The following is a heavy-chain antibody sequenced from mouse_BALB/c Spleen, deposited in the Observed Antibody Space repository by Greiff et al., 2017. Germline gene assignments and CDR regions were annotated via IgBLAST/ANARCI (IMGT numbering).Heavy chain of an antibody. Sequence: EVKLMESGGGLVQPGGSLKLSCAASGFTFSSYGMSWVRQTPDKRLELVATINSNGGSTYYPDSVKGRFTISRDNAKNTLYLQMSSLKSEDTAMYYCAREGLLLRGMDYWGQGTSVTVSS. CDR3: AREGLLLRGMDY. V-gene: IGHV5-6-3*01. CDR2: INSNGGST. CDR1: GFTFSSYG. D-gene: IGHD1-1*01. J-gene: IGHJ4*01.